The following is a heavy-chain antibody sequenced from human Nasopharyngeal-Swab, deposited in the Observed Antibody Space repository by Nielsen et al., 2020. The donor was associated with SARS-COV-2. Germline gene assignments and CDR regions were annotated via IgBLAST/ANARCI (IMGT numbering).Heavy chain of an antibody. CDR2: ISGGSAYT. V-gene: IGHV3-11*06. J-gene: IGHJ3*02. D-gene: IGHD4-17*01. CDR3: ATTVAKAFHI. Sequence: QAPGKGLEWLSYISGGSAYTKYDDSVKGRFTISRDNAKNTLFLQMNSLRVEDTAVYFCATTVAKAFHIWGQGTMVTVSS.